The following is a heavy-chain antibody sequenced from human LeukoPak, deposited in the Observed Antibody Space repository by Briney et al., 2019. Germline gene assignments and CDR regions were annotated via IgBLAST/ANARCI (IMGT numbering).Heavy chain of an antibody. CDR1: GGSISSYY. V-gene: IGHV4-39*01. CDR3: ARQAPYYYDGSGYYSPFDY. D-gene: IGHD3-22*01. J-gene: IGHJ4*02. Sequence: PSETLSLTCSVSGGSISSYYWGWVRQPPGKGLQWIGSLYYTGSTYYNPSLKSRVTISVDTSKNQFSLRLSSVTAADTAVYYCARQAPYYYDGSGYYSPFDYWGQGTLVTVSS. CDR2: LYYTGST.